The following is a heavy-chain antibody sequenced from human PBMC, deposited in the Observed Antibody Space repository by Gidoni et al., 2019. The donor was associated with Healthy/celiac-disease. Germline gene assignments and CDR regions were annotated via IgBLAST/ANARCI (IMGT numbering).Heavy chain of an antibody. CDR2: ISGSGGST. CDR1: GFTFRSYA. CDR3: AKPGCSSTSCYYYYYMDV. Sequence: EVQLLESGGGLVQPGGSLRLSCAASGFTFRSYAMSWVRQAPGKGLGWVSAISGSGGSTYYADSVKGRFTISRDNSKNTLYLQMNSLRAEDTAVYYCAKPGCSSTSCYYYYYMDVWGKGTTVTVSS. J-gene: IGHJ6*03. V-gene: IGHV3-23*01. D-gene: IGHD2-2*01.